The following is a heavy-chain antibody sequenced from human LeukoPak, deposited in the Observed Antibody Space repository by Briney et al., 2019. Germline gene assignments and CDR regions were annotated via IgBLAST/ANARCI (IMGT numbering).Heavy chain of an antibody. D-gene: IGHD1-26*01. V-gene: IGHV4-34*01. CDR2: INHSGRT. CDR1: GGSFSGYY. J-gene: IGHJ6*03. Sequence: SETLSLTCAVYGGSFSGYYWNWIRQPPGKGLEWIGEINHSGRTNYIPSLKSRVTISVDTSKNQFSLKLSSVTAADTAVYYCASHLGAPKNYYYMDVWGKGTTVTVSS. CDR3: ASHLGAPKNYYYMDV.